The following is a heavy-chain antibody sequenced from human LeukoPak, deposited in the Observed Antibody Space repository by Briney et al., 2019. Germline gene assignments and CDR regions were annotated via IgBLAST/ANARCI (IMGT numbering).Heavy chain of an antibody. V-gene: IGHV3-30*19. J-gene: IGHJ4*02. Sequence: GGSLRLSCAASGFTFSSYGMHWVRQAPGKGLEWVATISYDGSIKFYTDSVKGRFAISKDNSESTLYLQMNSLRPGDTAVYYCARALVVSSYFDDWGQGTLVTVSS. CDR3: ARALVVSSYFDD. CDR2: ISYDGSIK. CDR1: GFTFSSYG. D-gene: IGHD2-15*01.